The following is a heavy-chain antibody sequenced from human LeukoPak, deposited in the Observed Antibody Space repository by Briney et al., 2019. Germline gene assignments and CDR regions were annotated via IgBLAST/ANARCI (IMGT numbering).Heavy chain of an antibody. CDR3: ATLGGVIVKDY. V-gene: IGHV1-46*01. D-gene: IGHD3-16*02. CDR2: INPSGGST. CDR1: GGTFSSYA. Sequence: ASVKVSCKASGGTFSSYAISWVRQAPGQGLEWMGIINPSGGSTSYAQKFQGRVTMTRDTSTSTVYMELSSLRSEDTAVYYCATLGGVIVKDYWGQGTLVTVSS. J-gene: IGHJ4*02.